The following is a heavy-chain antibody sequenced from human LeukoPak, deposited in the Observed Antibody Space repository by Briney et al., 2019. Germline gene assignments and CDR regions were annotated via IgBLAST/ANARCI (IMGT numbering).Heavy chain of an antibody. CDR2: INPSGGST. V-gene: IGHV1-46*01. D-gene: IGHD5-18*01. Sequence: ASVKVSCKASGYTFTSYYIHWVRQAPGQGLEWMGIINPSGGSTTYAQKFQGGVTMTRVTSTSTVYMELSSLRSEDTAMHYCARSIRDTATVVDYYYRAMDVWGQGTTVTVSS. CDR3: ARSIRDTATVVDYYYRAMDV. J-gene: IGHJ6*02. CDR1: GYTFTSYY.